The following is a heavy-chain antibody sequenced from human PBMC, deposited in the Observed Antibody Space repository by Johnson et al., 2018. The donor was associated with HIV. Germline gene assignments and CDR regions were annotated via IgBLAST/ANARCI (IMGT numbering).Heavy chain of an antibody. Sequence: VQLVESGGGLVKPGGSLRLSCAASGFTFSDYYMNWIRQAPGKGLEWISYISSSGSTIYHADSVKGRFTISRDNAKNSLYLQMDSLRAEDTAVYYCARDRVRTAGAFDIWGPGTMVTVSS. CDR1: GFTFSDYY. CDR3: ARDRVRTAGAFDI. V-gene: IGHV3-11*04. CDR2: ISSSGSTI. D-gene: IGHD6-13*01. J-gene: IGHJ3*02.